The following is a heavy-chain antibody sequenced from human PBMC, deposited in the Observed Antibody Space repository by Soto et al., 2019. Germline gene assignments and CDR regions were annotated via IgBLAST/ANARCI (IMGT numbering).Heavy chain of an antibody. CDR2: IYYSGST. J-gene: IGHJ5*02. V-gene: IGHV4-30-4*01. D-gene: IGHD4-17*01. Sequence: QVQLQESGPGLVKPSQTLSLTCTVSGGSISSGDYYWSWIRQPPGKGLEWIGYIYYSGSTYYNPSLKSRVTRAVATSKHQLSLTLSSVTAADTAVYYCARDSGDYANNGFAPWGQGTLVTVSS. CDR3: ARDSGDYANNGFAP. CDR1: GGSISSGDYY.